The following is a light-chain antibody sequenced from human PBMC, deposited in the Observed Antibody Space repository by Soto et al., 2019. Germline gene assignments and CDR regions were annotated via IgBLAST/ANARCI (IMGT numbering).Light chain of an antibody. V-gene: IGLV2-14*01. CDR2: DVS. CDR1: SSDVGGYNY. J-gene: IGLJ1*01. Sequence: QSVLTQPASVSGSPRQSITISCTGTSSDVGGYNYVSWYQQHPGKAPKLMIYDVSNRPSGVSNRFSGSKSGNTTSLTISGLQAEDEADYYCISYTSSSTLLFGTGTKLTVL. CDR3: ISYTSSSTLL.